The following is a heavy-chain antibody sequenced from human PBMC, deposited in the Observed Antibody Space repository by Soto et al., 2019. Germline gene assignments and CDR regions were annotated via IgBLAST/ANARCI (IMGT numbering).Heavy chain of an antibody. CDR1: DGAVSSGTYY. D-gene: IGHD6-13*01. CDR2: IYFTGST. Sequence: PSETLSLTCTVSDGAVSSGTYYWSWIRQPPGKGLEWIGHIYFTGSTNYNPSLKSRVTMSLDTSRNQFSLKLSSVTAADTAVYYCTRVLPIAQWFDPCGLGPLVTVSS. CDR3: TRVLPIAQWFDP. J-gene: IGHJ5*02. V-gene: IGHV4-61*01.